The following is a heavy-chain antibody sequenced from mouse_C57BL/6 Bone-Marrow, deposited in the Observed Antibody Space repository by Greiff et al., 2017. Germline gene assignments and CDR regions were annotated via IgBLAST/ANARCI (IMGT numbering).Heavy chain of an antibody. CDR3: AREGVLDLGY. Sequence: EVMLVESGGGLAKPGGSLKLSCAASGFTFSSYTMSWVRQTPEKRLEWVATISGGGGNTYYPDSVKGRFTISRDNAKNTLYLQMSSLRSEDTALYYCAREGVLDLGYWGQGTTLTVSS. D-gene: IGHD2-10*02. CDR2: ISGGGGNT. CDR1: GFTFSSYT. J-gene: IGHJ2*01. V-gene: IGHV5-9*01.